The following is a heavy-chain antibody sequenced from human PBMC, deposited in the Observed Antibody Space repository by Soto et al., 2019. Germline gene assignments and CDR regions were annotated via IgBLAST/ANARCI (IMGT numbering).Heavy chain of an antibody. CDR1: GFNFNIFG. D-gene: IGHD1-26*01. V-gene: IGHV3-33*01. J-gene: IGHJ4*02. CDR2: VRHDGSNK. CDR3: ARDGVGATTFFGYFDH. Sequence: QVQLVESGGGVVQPGRSLRLTCVASGFNFNIFGMHWVRQAPGKGLEWVAVVRHDGSNKYYADSVRGRFSISRDNSEKTLYLEMNSLRAEDTAVYYCARDGVGATTFFGYFDHWGQGILVTVSS.